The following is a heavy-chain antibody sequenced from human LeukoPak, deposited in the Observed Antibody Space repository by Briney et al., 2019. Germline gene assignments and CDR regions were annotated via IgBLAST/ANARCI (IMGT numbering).Heavy chain of an antibody. J-gene: IGHJ4*02. D-gene: IGHD3-9*01. Sequence: PSETLSLTCAVSGGSISSGGYSWSWIRQPPGKGLEWIGYIYHSGSTYYNPSLKSRVTISVDRSKNQFPLKLSSVTAADTAVYYCAAHSLRYFDWLLEGDYWGQGTLVTVSS. CDR2: IYHSGST. CDR3: AAHSLRYFDWLLEGDY. CDR1: GGSISSGGYS. V-gene: IGHV4-30-2*01.